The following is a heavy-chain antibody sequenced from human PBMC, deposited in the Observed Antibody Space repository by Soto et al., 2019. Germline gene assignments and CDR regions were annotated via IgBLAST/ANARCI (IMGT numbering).Heavy chain of an antibody. CDR3: ARGFRNGFNV. CDR1: GFTFSGYS. V-gene: IGHV3-21*01. Sequence: EVQLVESGGGLVKPGGSLRLSCVASGFTFSGYSINWVRQAPGKGLEWVSYISGPSIYIYYADSVKGRFTFSRDNAKSAVYLQMNSVGAEDTAVYYCARGFRNGFNVWGQGTTVSVSS. CDR2: ISGPSIYI. D-gene: IGHD2-8*01. J-gene: IGHJ6*02.